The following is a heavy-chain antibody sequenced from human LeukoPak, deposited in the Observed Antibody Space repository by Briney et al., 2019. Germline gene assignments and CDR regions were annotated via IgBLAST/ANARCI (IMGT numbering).Heavy chain of an antibody. D-gene: IGHD4-17*01. CDR2: IRYDGSNK. J-gene: IGHJ4*02. Sequence: GGSLGLSCAASGFTFSSYGMHWVRQAPGKGLEWVAFIRYDGSNKYYADSVKGRFTISRDNSKNTLYLQMNSLRAEDTAVYYCANLGTLPTYGDYPVCYWGQGTLVTVSS. CDR3: ANLGTLPTYGDYPVCY. V-gene: IGHV3-30*02. CDR1: GFTFSSYG.